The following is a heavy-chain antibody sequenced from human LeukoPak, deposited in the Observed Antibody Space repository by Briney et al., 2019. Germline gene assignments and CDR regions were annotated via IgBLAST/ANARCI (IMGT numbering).Heavy chain of an antibody. J-gene: IGHJ3*02. D-gene: IGHD2-15*01. CDR2: ISAYNGNT. V-gene: IGHV1-18*01. CDR1: GYTFTSYG. Sequence: ASVKVSCKASGYTFTSYGISWVRQAPGQGLEWMGWISAYNGNTNYAQKLQGRVTMTTDTSTSTAYMELRSLRSDDTAVYYCARDLGFYCRGGSCERDAFDIWGQGTMVTVSS. CDR3: ARDLGFYCRGGSCERDAFDI.